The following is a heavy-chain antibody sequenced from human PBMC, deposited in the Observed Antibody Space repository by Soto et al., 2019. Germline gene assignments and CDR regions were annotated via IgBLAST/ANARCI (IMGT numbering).Heavy chain of an antibody. D-gene: IGHD2-15*01. Sequence: EVQLVESGGGLVQPGGSLRLSCAASGFTFSIYWMTWVRQAPGKGLEWVANIKEGGSETYYEDSVTGRFTISRDNAKNSLYLQMSSLRADDTAVYYCARGGRWLDSWGQGTLVTVSS. V-gene: IGHV3-7*01. CDR2: IKEGGSET. J-gene: IGHJ4*02. CDR1: GFTFSIYW. CDR3: ARGGRWLDS.